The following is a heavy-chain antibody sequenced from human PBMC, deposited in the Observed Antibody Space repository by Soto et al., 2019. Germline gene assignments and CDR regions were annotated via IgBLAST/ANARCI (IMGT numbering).Heavy chain of an antibody. Sequence: ETLSLTCSVSGGTITSGRSSWNWVRQAPGKGLEWVSVIYSGGSTYYADSVKGRFTISRDNSKNTLYLQMNSLRAEDTAVYYCARERIAAAGTAYYYYGMDVWGQGTTVTVSS. D-gene: IGHD6-13*01. V-gene: IGHV3-53*01. CDR2: IYSGGST. CDR1: GGTITSGRSS. J-gene: IGHJ6*02. CDR3: ARERIAAAGTAYYYYGMDV.